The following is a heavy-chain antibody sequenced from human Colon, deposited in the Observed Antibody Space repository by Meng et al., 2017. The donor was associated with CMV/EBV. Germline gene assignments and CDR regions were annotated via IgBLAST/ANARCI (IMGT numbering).Heavy chain of an antibody. D-gene: IGHD3-22*01. CDR3: ARSLLRDYFDY. CDR2: IYYSGSA. J-gene: IGHJ4*02. Sequence: SETLSLTCTVSGDSLRDHYWSWIRQPPGKGLEWLGYIYYSGSATYSPSLKSRLTISIDTSKNQFSLKLNSVTAADTAVYYCARSLLRDYFDYWGQGTLVTVSS. CDR1: GDSLRDHY. V-gene: IGHV4-59*11.